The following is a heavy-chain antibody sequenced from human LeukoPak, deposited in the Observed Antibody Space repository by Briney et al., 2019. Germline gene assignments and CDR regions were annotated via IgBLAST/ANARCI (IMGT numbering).Heavy chain of an antibody. V-gene: IGHV4-34*01. Sequence: PSETLSLTCAVYGGSFSGYYWSWIRQPPGKGLEWIGEINHSGSTNYNPSLKSRVTISVDTSKNQFSLKLSSVTAADTAVYYCARGETREDSSSSSLDSWGQGALVTVSS. CDR2: INHSGST. CDR3: ARGETREDSSSSSLDS. J-gene: IGHJ4*02. CDR1: GGSFSGYY. D-gene: IGHD6-6*01.